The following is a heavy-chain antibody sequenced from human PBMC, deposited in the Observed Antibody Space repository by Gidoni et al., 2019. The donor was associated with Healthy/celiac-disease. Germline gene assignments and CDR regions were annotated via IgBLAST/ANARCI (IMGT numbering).Heavy chain of an antibody. J-gene: IGHJ4*02. CDR1: GYPFTGYY. V-gene: IGHV1-2*02. D-gene: IGHD3-10*01. Sequence: QVQLVQSGAEVKKPGASVKVSCKASGYPFTGYYMHWVRKAPGQGLEWMGWINPNSGGTNYAQKFQGRVTMTRDTSISTAYMELSRLRSDDTAVYYCARDLGEMATTHFDYWGQGTLVTVSS. CDR3: ARDLGEMATTHFDY. CDR2: INPNSGGT.